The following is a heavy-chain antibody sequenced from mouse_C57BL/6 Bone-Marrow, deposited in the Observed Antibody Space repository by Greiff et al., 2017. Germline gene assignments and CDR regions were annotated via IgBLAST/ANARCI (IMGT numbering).Heavy chain of an antibody. CDR3: ARKYDGSQYDLDY. J-gene: IGHJ2*01. D-gene: IGHD2-3*01. Sequence: QVQLQQPGAELVKPGASVKLSCKASGYTFTSYWMHWVKQRPGRGLEWIGRIDPNSGGTKYNEKFKSKATLTVDKPSSPAYMQLSSLTSEDAAVYYCARKYDGSQYDLDYWGQGTTLTVSS. CDR2: IDPNSGGT. V-gene: IGHV1-72*01. CDR1: GYTFTSYW.